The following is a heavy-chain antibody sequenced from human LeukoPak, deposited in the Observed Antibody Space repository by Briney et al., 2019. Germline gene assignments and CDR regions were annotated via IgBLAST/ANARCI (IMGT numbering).Heavy chain of an antibody. CDR1: GYTFTGYY. Sequence: ASVKVSCKASGYTFTGYYMHWVRQAPGQGLEWVGCINPNSGGTNYAQKFQGWVTMTRGTSISTAHMKLGRLRSDHTAVYYLARDGSTAHYYWGIDVWGQGATGSVSS. V-gene: IGHV1-2*04. J-gene: IGHJ6*01. CDR3: ARDGSTAHYYWGIDV. CDR2: INPNSGGT. D-gene: IGHD5/OR15-5a*01.